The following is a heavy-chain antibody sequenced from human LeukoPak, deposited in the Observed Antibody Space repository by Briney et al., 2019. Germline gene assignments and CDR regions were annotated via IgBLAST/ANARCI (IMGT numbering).Heavy chain of an antibody. CDR1: GGSISSYY. CDR3: ARAGLVGATFDY. CDR2: IYYSGST. Sequence: SETLSLTCTVSGGSISSYYWSWIRQPPGKGLEWIGYIYYSGSTNYNPSLKSRVTISVDTSKNQFSLKLSSVTAADTAAYYCARAGLVGATFDYWGQGTLVTVSS. J-gene: IGHJ4*02. D-gene: IGHD1-26*01. V-gene: IGHV4-59*01.